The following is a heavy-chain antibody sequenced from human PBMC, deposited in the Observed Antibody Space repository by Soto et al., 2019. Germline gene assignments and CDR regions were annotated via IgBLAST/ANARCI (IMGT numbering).Heavy chain of an antibody. CDR3: AHYYINTVQCGFDS. CDR1: GFSLTTSGEG. V-gene: IGHV2-5*01. Sequence: QITLKESGPTLVKPTQTLTLTCTFSGFSLTTSGEGVGWIRQPPGKALEWLALIYSNDDKRYSSSLRTRLTITKDTSEKQVVLTMTNMVTVDTATDLCAHYYINTVQCGFDSWGQGTLVTVPS. D-gene: IGHD3-22*01. J-gene: IGHJ4*02. CDR2: IYSNDDK.